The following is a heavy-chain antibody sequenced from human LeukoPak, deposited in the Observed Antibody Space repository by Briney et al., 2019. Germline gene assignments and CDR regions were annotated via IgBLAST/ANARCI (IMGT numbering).Heavy chain of an antibody. CDR1: GFTFSSYG. CDR2: IWYDGNNK. V-gene: IGHV3-33*08. CDR3: ARDPPGGGYCSGGGCHDFDY. J-gene: IGHJ4*02. Sequence: AGGSLRLSCAASGFTFSSYGMHWVRQAPGKGLEWVAVIWYDGNNKYYADSVKGRFTISRDNSKNTLYLQMNSLRAEDTGVYYCARDPPGGGYCSGGGCHDFDYWGQGTLVTVSS. D-gene: IGHD2-15*01.